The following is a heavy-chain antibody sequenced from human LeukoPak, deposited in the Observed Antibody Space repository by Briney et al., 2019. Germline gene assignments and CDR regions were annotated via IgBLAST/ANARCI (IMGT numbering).Heavy chain of an antibody. V-gene: IGHV4-39*01. Sequence: SETLSLTCTVSGGSISSSSYYWGWIRHPPGKGLEWIGSIYYSGSTYYNPSLKSRVTISVDTSKNQCSLKLSSVTDSDAAVYYCARSFTIVGFWGQRTLVTVSS. D-gene: IGHD3-9*01. J-gene: IGHJ4*02. CDR1: GGSISSSSYY. CDR2: IYYSGST. CDR3: ARSFTIVGF.